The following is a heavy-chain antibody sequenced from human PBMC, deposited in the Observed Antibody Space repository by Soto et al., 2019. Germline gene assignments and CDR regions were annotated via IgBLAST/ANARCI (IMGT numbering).Heavy chain of an antibody. J-gene: IGHJ3*02. CDR1: GFTFDDYA. CDR2: ISWNSGSI. CDR3: AKDMPGTAPSAFDI. V-gene: IGHV3-9*01. D-gene: IGHD5-18*01. Sequence: LRLSCAASGFTFDDYAMHWVRQAPGKGLEWVSGISWNSGSIGYADSVKGRFTISRDNAKNSLYLQMNSLRAEDTALYYCAKDMPGTAPSAFDIWGQGTMVTVSS.